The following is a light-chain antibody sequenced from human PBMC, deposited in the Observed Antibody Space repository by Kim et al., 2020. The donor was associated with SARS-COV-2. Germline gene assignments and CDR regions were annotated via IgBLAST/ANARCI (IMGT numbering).Light chain of an antibody. J-gene: IGKJ1*01. Sequence: VSRNLAWYQKKSGPAPRLLIYGAATRATGIPARFSGSGSGTEFTLTISSLQSEDVAVYYCQQYDVWPRPLGLGTKVDIK. CDR1: VSRN. V-gene: IGKV3-15*01. CDR2: GAA. CDR3: QQYDVWPRP.